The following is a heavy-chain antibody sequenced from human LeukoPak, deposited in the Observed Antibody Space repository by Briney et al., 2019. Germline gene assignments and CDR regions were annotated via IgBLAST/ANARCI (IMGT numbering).Heavy chain of an antibody. CDR2: IIPIFGTA. Sequence: VASVKVSCKASGGTFSSYAISWVRQAPGQGLEWMGRIIPIFGTANYAQKFQGRVTITTDGSTSTAYMELSSLRSEDTAVYYCAIFSVEMATIDAFDIWGQGTMVTVSS. CDR3: AIFSVEMATIDAFDI. CDR1: GGTFSSYA. D-gene: IGHD5-24*01. J-gene: IGHJ3*02. V-gene: IGHV1-69*05.